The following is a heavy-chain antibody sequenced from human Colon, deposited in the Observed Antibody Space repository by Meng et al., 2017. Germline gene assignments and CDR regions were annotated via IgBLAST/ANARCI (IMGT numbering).Heavy chain of an antibody. D-gene: IGHD6-19*01. CDR3: ARFGSGWSRGYYFDY. CDR2: IYSSDTSYSGST. J-gene: IGHJ4*02. V-gene: IGHV4-59*02. CDR1: GSSVNNYH. Sequence: VHRPGLGPGLLNPSEPLSLALTFSGSSVNNYHWSWIRQPPGKALEWIGYIYSSDTSYSGSTHYNPSLQSRVSISVDTSTNQFSLNLKSVTAADTAVYFCARFGSGWSRGYYFDYWGQGTLVTVSS.